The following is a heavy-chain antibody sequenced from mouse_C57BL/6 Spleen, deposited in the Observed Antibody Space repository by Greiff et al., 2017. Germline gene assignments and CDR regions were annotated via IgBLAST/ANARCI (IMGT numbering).Heavy chain of an antibody. Sequence: EVQVVESGGDLVKPGGSLKLSCAASGFTFSSYGMSWVRQTPDKRLEWVATISSGGSYTYYPDSVKGRFTISRDNAKNTLYLQMSSLKSEDTAMYYCARPHYYGSSPFAYWGQGTLVTVSA. CDR1: GFTFSSYG. J-gene: IGHJ3*01. CDR3: ARPHYYGSSPFAY. V-gene: IGHV5-6*01. CDR2: ISSGGSYT. D-gene: IGHD1-1*01.